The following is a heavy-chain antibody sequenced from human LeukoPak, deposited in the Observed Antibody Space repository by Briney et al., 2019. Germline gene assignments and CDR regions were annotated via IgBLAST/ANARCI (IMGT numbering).Heavy chain of an antibody. V-gene: IGHV1-8*01. Sequence: ASVKVSCKASGYTFTSYDINWVRQATGQGLEWMGWMNPNSGNTGYAQKFQGRVTMTRNTSISTAYMELSSLRSEDTAVCYCARLGYYDYIWGSYRYTELDYWGQGTLVTVSS. CDR2: MNPNSGNT. CDR1: GYTFTSYD. CDR3: ARLGYYDYIWGSYRYTELDY. J-gene: IGHJ4*02. D-gene: IGHD3-16*02.